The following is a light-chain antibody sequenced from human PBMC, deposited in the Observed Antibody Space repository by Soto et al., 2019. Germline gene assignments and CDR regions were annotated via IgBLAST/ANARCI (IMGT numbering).Light chain of an antibody. CDR3: QHRSNWPLT. CDR2: DAS. J-gene: IGKJ4*01. CDR1: QSVSSY. V-gene: IGKV3-11*01. Sequence: IGFTQSAFTLSVSPGERATLSCRASQSVSSYLAWYQQKPGQAPRLLIYDASNRATGIPARFSGSGSGTDFTLTISSLEPEDFAVYYCQHRSNWPLTFGGGSKVDIK.